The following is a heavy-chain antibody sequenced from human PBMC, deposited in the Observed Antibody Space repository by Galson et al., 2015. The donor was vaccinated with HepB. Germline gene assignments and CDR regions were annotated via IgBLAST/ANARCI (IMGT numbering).Heavy chain of an antibody. CDR3: ARDPRIATSGQLYYFDY. CDR1: QYTFTSYG. D-gene: IGHD6-13*01. Sequence: SCKASQYTFTSYGISWVRQAPGQGLECMGWISGYNGNTNYAQKFQGRVSMTTDTSTSTAYMELRSLRSDDTAVYYCARDPRIATSGQLYYFDYWGQGALVTVSS. CDR2: ISGYNGNT. J-gene: IGHJ4*02. V-gene: IGHV1-18*01.